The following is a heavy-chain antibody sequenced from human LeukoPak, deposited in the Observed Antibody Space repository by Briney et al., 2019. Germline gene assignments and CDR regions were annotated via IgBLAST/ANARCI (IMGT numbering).Heavy chain of an antibody. D-gene: IGHD3-3*01. Sequence: GGSLRLSCAASGFTFRSYAMSWVRQAPGKGLEWVSAIGGSGGSTYYADSVKGRFTISRDNSKNTLYLQMNSLRAEDTAVYYCAKGNKARITIFGVVPYYFDYWGQGTLVTVSS. CDR3: AKGNKARITIFGVVPYYFDY. V-gene: IGHV3-23*01. CDR1: GFTFRSYA. J-gene: IGHJ4*02. CDR2: IGGSGGST.